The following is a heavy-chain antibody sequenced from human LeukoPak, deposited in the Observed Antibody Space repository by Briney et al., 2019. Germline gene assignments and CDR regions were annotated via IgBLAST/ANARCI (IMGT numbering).Heavy chain of an antibody. V-gene: IGHV4-59*01. Sequence: SETLSLTCTVSGGSISTYYWSWIRQPPGKGLEWSGYIYYTGSTSYNPSLKSRVTMSLDASKNQFSLELNSVTPADTAVYYCARGGNYWPQWWFDPWGRGTLVSVSS. CDR3: ARGGNYWPQWWFDP. CDR1: GGSISTYY. CDR2: IYYTGST. D-gene: IGHD1-26*01. J-gene: IGHJ5*02.